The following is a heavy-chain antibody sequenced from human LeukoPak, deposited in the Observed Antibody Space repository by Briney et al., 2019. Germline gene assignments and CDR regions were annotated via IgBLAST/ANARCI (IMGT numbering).Heavy chain of an antibody. V-gene: IGHV3-15*01. CDR3: TTETGKWLRFLARESRYYYYYYMDV. CDR2: IKSKSDGGTT. J-gene: IGHJ6*03. CDR1: GITLSNAW. D-gene: IGHD5-12*01. Sequence: GGSLRLSCAASGITLSNAWMSWVRQAPGKGLEWIGRIKSKSDGGTTDYAAPVKGRFTISRDDSKNTLYLQMNSLKIEDTAVYYCTTETGKWLRFLARESRYYYYYYMDVWGKGTTVTISS.